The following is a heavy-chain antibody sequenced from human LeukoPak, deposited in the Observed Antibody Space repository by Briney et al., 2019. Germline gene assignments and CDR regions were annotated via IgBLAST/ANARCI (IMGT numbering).Heavy chain of an antibody. Sequence: SETLSLTCSVPGGPISSGRYSWSWIRQPSGKGLDWIWRIYTSGSTNYSPTVKSRVTISVDTSKNQCSLKLSSVTAADTAVYYCARDRGPAAAIFDYWGQGTLVTVSS. J-gene: IGHJ4*02. CDR3: ARDRGPAAAIFDY. D-gene: IGHD2-2*01. CDR1: GGPISSGRYS. V-gene: IGHV4-61*02. CDR2: IYTSGST.